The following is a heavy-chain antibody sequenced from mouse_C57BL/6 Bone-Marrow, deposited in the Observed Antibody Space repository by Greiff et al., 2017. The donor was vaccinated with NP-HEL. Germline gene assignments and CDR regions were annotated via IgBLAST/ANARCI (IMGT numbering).Heavy chain of an antibody. D-gene: IGHD1-1*01. CDR2: IWTGGGT. CDR3: ARKTVANGYAMDY. V-gene: IGHV2-9-1*01. J-gene: IGHJ4*01. Sequence: VKVVESGPGLVAPSQSLSITCTVSGFSLTSYAISWVRQPPGKGLEWLGVIWTGGGTNYNSALKSRLSISKDNSKSQVFLKMNSLQTDDTARYYCARKTVANGYAMDYWGQGTSVTVSS. CDR1: GFSLTSYA.